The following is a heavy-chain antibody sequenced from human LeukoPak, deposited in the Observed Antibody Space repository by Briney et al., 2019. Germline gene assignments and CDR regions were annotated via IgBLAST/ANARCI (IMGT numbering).Heavy chain of an antibody. CDR2: IYTSGST. Sequence: SEALSLTCTVSGGSISSGSYYWSWIRQPAGKGLEWIGRIYTSGSTNYNPSLKSRVTISVDTSKNQFSLKLSSVTAADTAVYYCARGYYDILTDYYKGAFDIWGQGTMVTVSS. D-gene: IGHD3-9*01. CDR1: GGSISSGSYY. V-gene: IGHV4-61*02. CDR3: ARGYYDILTDYYKGAFDI. J-gene: IGHJ3*02.